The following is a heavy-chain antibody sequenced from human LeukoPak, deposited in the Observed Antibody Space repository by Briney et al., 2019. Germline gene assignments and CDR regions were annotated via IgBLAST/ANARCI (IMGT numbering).Heavy chain of an antibody. CDR2: IKQDGSEK. J-gene: IGHJ4*02. Sequence: QPGGSLRLSCAASGFTFSSYWMSWVRQAPGKGLEWVANIKQDGSEKYYVDSVKGRFTISRDNAKNSLYLQMNSLRAEDTAVYYCARELYGSGSYYINYWGQGTLVTVSS. V-gene: IGHV3-7*01. CDR3: ARELYGSGSYYINY. D-gene: IGHD3-10*01. CDR1: GFTFSSYW.